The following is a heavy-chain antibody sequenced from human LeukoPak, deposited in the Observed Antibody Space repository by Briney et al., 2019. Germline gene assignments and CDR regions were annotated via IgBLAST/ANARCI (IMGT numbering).Heavy chain of an antibody. CDR1: GYSISSGYY. CDR2: IYHSGST. Sequence: SETLSLTCAVSGYSISSGYYWGWIRQPPGKGLEWIGSIYHSGSTYYNPSLKSRVTISVDTSKNQFSQKLSSGTAADTAVYYCARRRIAAADLWGQGTLVTVSS. D-gene: IGHD6-13*01. CDR3: ARRRIAAADL. V-gene: IGHV4-38-2*01. J-gene: IGHJ5*02.